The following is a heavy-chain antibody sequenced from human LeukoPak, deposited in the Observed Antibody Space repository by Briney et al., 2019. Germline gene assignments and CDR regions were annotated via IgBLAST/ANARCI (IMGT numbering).Heavy chain of an antibody. D-gene: IGHD3-10*01. CDR1: GFTFSSYA. J-gene: IGHJ6*03. CDR2: ISYDGSNK. CDR3: ARGKDYYYYYMDV. Sequence: GGSLRLSCAASGFTFSSYAMHWVRQAPGKGLEWVAVISYDGSNKYYADSVKGRFTISRDNSKNTLYLQMNSLRAEDTAVYYCARGKDYYYYYMDVWGKGTTVTVSS. V-gene: IGHV3-30*01.